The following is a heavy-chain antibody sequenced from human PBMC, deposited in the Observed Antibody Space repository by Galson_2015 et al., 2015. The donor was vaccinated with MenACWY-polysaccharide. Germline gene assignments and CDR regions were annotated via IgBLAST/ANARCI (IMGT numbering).Heavy chain of an antibody. Sequence: SLRLSCAASGSKFRGSGMHWVRQAPGKGLEWVAVIQYDGSQKQYTDSVRGRFSITRDNSKNTLYLEMNSLRAEDTALYYCAREGSRIVFHAFDIWGQGTMVIVSS. CDR3: AREGSRIVFHAFDI. J-gene: IGHJ3*02. V-gene: IGHV3-33*01. D-gene: IGHD3-10*02. CDR2: IQYDGSQK. CDR1: GSKFRGSG.